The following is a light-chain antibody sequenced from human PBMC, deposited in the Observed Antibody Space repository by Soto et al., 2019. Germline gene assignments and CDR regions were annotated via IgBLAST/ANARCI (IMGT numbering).Light chain of an antibody. Sequence: QSALTQPPSVSAAPGQKVTISCSGSSSNIGNNYVSWYQQLPGTAPKLLIYDNNKRPSGIPDRFSGSKSGTSATLGITGLQTGDEADYYCGAWDNSLSAGVFGTGTKLTVL. CDR3: GAWDNSLSAGV. CDR2: DNN. CDR1: SSNIGNNY. V-gene: IGLV1-51*02. J-gene: IGLJ1*01.